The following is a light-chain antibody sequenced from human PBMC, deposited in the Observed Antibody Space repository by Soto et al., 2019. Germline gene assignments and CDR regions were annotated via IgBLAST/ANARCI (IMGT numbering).Light chain of an antibody. Sequence: QSALTQPASVSGSPGQSITISCAGTSSDVGGYNYVSWYQQHPGKAPKLKIYEVSNRPSGVSNRFSGSKSGNTASLTISGLQPEDEADYYCTSYTSTGTPFFGTGTKLNVL. J-gene: IGLJ1*01. CDR1: SSDVGGYNY. CDR3: TSYTSTGTPF. CDR2: EVS. V-gene: IGLV2-14*01.